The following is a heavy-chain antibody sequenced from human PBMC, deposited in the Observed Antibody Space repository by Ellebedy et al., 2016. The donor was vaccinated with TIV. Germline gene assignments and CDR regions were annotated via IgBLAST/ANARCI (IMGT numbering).Heavy chain of an antibody. D-gene: IGHD3-22*01. J-gene: IGHJ6*02. CDR3: ARHRAPYYHDSSGYYDYYYYYGMDV. CDR2: IYPGDSDT. V-gene: IGHV5-51*01. CDR1: GYSFTSYW. Sequence: GESLKISCKGSGYSFTSYWIGWVRQMPGKGLEWMGIIYPGDSDTRYSPSFQGQVTISADKSISTAYLQWSSLKASDTAMYYCARHRAPYYHDSSGYYDYYYYYGMDVWGQGTLVTVSS.